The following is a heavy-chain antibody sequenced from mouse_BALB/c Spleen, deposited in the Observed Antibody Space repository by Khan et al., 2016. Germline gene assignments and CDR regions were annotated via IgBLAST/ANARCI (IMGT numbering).Heavy chain of an antibody. CDR3: ARSTYYGYYYAMDY. V-gene: IGHV9-3-1*01. J-gene: IGHJ4*01. CDR1: GYTFTNYG. Sequence: VQLQESGPELKKPGETVKISCKASGYTFTNYGMNWVRQAPGKGLQWMGWMNPYTGEPTYTDDFKGRFAFSLETSASTAYLQINNLKNEDTATXFCARSTYYGYYYAMDYWGQGTSVTVSS. CDR2: MNPYTGEP. D-gene: IGHD1-2*01.